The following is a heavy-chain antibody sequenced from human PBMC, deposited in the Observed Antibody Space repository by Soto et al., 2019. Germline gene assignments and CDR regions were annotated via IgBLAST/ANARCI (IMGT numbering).Heavy chain of an antibody. V-gene: IGHV3-33*01. CDR3: ARDGSSTHLYYGLDV. D-gene: IGHD1-26*01. CDR1: GFIFNYYG. CDR2: IWYDGSKK. Sequence: QVALVESGGVGVPPGRSLTLSCEASGFIFNYYGMHWVRQAPGKGLEWVAVIWYDGSKKDYVDSVKGRFIVSRDNSRNTVYLQMNSLRADDTAVYYCARDGSSTHLYYGLDVWGQGTMVTVSS. J-gene: IGHJ6*02.